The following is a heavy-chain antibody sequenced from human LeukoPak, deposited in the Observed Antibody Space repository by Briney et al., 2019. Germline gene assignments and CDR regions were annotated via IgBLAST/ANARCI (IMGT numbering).Heavy chain of an antibody. V-gene: IGHV3-23*01. CDR3: TTYTVTPRHFDY. CDR2: ITGGGHST. CDR1: GFTFSSYA. J-gene: IGHJ4*02. Sequence: GGSLRLSCAASGFTFSSYAMSWVRQAPGKGLEWVSAITGGGHSTYYADSVKSRFTVSRDNSKNTLYLQLNSLTAEDTAIYYCTTYTVTPRHFDYWGQGTLVTVSS. D-gene: IGHD4-17*01.